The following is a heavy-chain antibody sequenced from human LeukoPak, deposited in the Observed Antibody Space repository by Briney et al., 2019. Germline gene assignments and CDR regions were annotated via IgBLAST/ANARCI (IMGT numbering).Heavy chain of an antibody. J-gene: IGHJ4*02. CDR2: IYYSGST. CDR1: GGSISSGGYY. Sequence: PSETLSLTCTVSGGSISSGGYYWSWIRQHPGKGLEWIGYIYYSGSTYYNPSLKSRVTISVDTSKNQFSLKLSSVTAADTAVYYCARRESGSYRLDYWGQGTLVTVSS. D-gene: IGHD1-26*01. V-gene: IGHV4-31*03. CDR3: ARRESGSYRLDY.